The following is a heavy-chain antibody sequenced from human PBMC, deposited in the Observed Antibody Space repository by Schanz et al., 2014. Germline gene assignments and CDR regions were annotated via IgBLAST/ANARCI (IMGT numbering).Heavy chain of an antibody. CDR1: GFTVRSYA. V-gene: IGHV3-30*04. CDR2: ISYDGSNQ. CDR3: AKEESPPSLVDY. Sequence: QVQLVESGGGVVQPGRSLRLSCAASGFTVRSYAMHWVRQAPGKGLEWVAAISYDGSNQYYTDSVKGRFTVSRDNSKNPVYLQMNSLRAEDTAVYYCAKEESPPSLVDYWGQGTLVIVSS. J-gene: IGHJ4*02.